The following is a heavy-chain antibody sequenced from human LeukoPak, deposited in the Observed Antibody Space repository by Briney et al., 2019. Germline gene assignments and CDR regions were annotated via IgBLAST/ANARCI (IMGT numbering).Heavy chain of an antibody. D-gene: IGHD2-2*01. CDR2: VTSGGST. CDR3: ANYLRQLPFDH. CDR1: GFTFTSYV. J-gene: IGHJ4*02. Sequence: GGSLRLSCAASGFTFTSYVMTWVRQAPEKGLEWVSAVTSGGSTFYADSVKGRFTISRDNSKNRLYLQMNSLRAEDTAVYYCANYLRQLPFDHGGQGTLVTVSS. V-gene: IGHV3-23*01.